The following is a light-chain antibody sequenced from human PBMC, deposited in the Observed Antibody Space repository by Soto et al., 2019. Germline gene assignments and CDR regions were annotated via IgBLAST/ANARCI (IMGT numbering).Light chain of an antibody. Sequence: QSMLTQPPSASGSPGQSVTISCTGTSSDVGGYNYVSWYQQHPGKAPKVMIYEVSKRPSGVPDRFSGSKSANTASLTVSGLQAEDEADYYCSSYVGNNNLVFGGGTKLTVL. CDR2: EVS. J-gene: IGLJ2*01. CDR3: SSYVGNNNLV. V-gene: IGLV2-8*01. CDR1: SSDVGGYNY.